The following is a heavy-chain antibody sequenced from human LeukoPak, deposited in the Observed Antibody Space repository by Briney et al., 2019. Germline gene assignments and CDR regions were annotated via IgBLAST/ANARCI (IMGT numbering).Heavy chain of an antibody. CDR1: GFTFSSYS. CDR3: AKWDTYYDSSGYYFY. D-gene: IGHD3-22*01. V-gene: IGHV3-21*04. CDR2: ISRSSSYI. J-gene: IGHJ4*02. Sequence: PGGSLRLSCAVSGFTFSSYSINWVRQAPGKGLEWVSSISRSSSYIYYADSVKGRFTISRDNSKNTLYLQMNSLRAEDTAVYYCAKWDTYYDSSGYYFYWGQGTLVTVSS.